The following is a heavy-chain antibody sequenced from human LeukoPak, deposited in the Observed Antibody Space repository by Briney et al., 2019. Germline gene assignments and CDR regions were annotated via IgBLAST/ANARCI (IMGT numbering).Heavy chain of an antibody. Sequence: GGSLRLSCAASGFTFSSYAMSWVRQAPGKWLEWVSAISGSGGSTYYADSVKGRFTIYREKSKNTLYLQMNSLRAEDTAVYYCATEAAGVDYWGQGTLVTVSS. J-gene: IGHJ4*02. CDR1: GFTFSSYA. V-gene: IGHV3-23*01. D-gene: IGHD6-13*01. CDR3: ATEAAGVDY. CDR2: ISGSGGST.